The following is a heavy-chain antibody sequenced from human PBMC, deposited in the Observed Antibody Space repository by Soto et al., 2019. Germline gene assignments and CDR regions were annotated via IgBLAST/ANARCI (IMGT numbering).Heavy chain of an antibody. CDR2: IYYSGST. CDR1: GGSISSSSYY. J-gene: IGHJ4*02. CDR3: ASYYYGSGREAGSFDY. Sequence: PSETLSLICTVSGGSISSSSYYWGWIRQPPGKGLEWIGSIYYSGSTYYNPSLKSRVTISVDTSKNQFSLKLSSVTAADTAVYYCASYYYGSGREAGSFDYWGQGTLVTVSS. V-gene: IGHV4-39*01. D-gene: IGHD3-10*01.